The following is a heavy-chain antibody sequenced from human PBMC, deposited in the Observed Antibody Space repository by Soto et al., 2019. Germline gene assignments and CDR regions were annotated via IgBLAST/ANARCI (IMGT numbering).Heavy chain of an antibody. D-gene: IGHD3-22*01. CDR2: IVVGSGNT. Sequence: ASVKVSCKASGFTFTSSAVQWVRQARGQRLEWIGWIVVGSGNTNYAQKFQERVTITRDMSTSTAYMELSSLRSEDTAVYYCAASLVVVDAFDIWGQGTMVTVSS. J-gene: IGHJ3*02. CDR1: GFTFTSSA. V-gene: IGHV1-58*01. CDR3: AASLVVVDAFDI.